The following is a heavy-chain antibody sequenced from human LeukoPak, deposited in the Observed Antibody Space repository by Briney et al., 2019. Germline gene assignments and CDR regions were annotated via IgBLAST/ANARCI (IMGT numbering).Heavy chain of an antibody. J-gene: IGHJ4*02. V-gene: IGHV1-18*01. CDR1: GYTFTNYG. D-gene: IGHD2-2*01. CDR2: ISVYNGNT. CDR3: ARDGGTYCSSTSCPSFDY. Sequence: GASVRVSCKASGYTFTNYGISWVRQAPGQGLEWMGWISVYNGNTNYAQKLQGRVTMTTDTSTSTAYMELRSLRSDDTAVYYCARDGGTYCSSTSCPSFDYWGQGTLVTVSS.